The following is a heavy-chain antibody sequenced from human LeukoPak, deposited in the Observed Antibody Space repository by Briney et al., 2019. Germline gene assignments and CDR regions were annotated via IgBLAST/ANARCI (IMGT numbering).Heavy chain of an antibody. V-gene: IGHV3-48*03. CDR2: MGDTRTTI. CDR1: GFTFSSYG. D-gene: IGHD5-12*01. J-gene: IGHJ4*02. Sequence: GGSLRLSCAASGFTFSSYGMNWVRQAPGKGLEWVSYMGDTRTTIYYADSVKGRFTISRDIAKNPLYLQMNSLRTEDTAVYYCAREYTGSDYFDYWGQGTLVTVSS. CDR3: AREYTGSDYFDY.